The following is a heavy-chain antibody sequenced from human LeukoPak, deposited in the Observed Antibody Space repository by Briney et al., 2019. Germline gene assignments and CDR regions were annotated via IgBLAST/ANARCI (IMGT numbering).Heavy chain of an antibody. CDR2: ISTTSRYT. V-gene: IGHV3-21*01. D-gene: IGHD3-10*01. CDR1: EFTFSAYN. CDR3: ARGHPATSSDYGSGGYDY. Sequence: GGSLRLSCAASEFTFSAYNMNWVRQAPGRGLEWVSSISTTSRYTNYADSVRGRFTISRDNAKNSLYLQMSSLRAEDTAVYYCARGHPATSSDYGSGGYDYWGQGARVTVSS. J-gene: IGHJ4*02.